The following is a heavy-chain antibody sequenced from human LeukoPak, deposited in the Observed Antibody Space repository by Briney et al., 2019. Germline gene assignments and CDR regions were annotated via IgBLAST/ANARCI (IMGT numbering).Heavy chain of an antibody. Sequence: SETLSLTCTVSGGSISSYYWSWIRQPPGKGLEWIGSIYYSGSTYYNPSLKSRVTISVDTSKNQFSLKLSSVTAADTAVYYCARAGAYSSGWYSVKLWFDPWGQGTLVTVSS. V-gene: IGHV4-59*12. CDR1: GGSISSYY. CDR3: ARAGAYSSGWYSVKLWFDP. CDR2: IYYSGST. J-gene: IGHJ5*02. D-gene: IGHD6-19*01.